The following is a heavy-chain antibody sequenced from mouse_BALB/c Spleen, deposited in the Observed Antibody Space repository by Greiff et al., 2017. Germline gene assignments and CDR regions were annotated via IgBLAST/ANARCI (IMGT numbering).Heavy chain of an antibody. Sequence: EVNVVESGGGLVQPGGSRKLSCAASGFTFSSFGMHWVRQAPEKGLEWVAYISSGSSTIYYADTVKGRFTISRDNPKNTLFLQMTSLRSEDTAMYYCARGTMITTGFAYWGQGTLVTVSA. CDR1: GFTFSSFG. CDR3: ARGTMITTGFAY. J-gene: IGHJ3*01. CDR2: ISSGSSTI. D-gene: IGHD2-4*01. V-gene: IGHV5-17*02.